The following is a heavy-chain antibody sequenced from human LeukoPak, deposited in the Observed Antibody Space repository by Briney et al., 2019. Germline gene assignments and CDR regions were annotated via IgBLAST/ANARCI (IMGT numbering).Heavy chain of an antibody. D-gene: IGHD6-13*01. CDR2: IFHSGST. CDR1: GASISSGHW. J-gene: IGHJ3*02. V-gene: IGHV4-4*02. CDR3: ARGRGGSSWSNDAFDI. Sequence: SETLSLTCAVSGASISSGHWWSWVRQPPGKGLEWIGEIFHSGSTNYNASLKSRVTISVDTSKNQFSLNLSSVTAADTAIYYCARGRGGSSWSNDAFDIWGQGTTVTVSS.